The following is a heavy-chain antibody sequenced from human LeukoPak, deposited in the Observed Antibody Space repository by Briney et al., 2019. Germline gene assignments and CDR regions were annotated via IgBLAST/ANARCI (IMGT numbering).Heavy chain of an antibody. CDR3: ARDGAAKHWFDP. CDR2: INPSGGST. CDR1: GYTFTGYY. D-gene: IGHD5-18*01. Sequence: ASVKVSCKASGYTFTGYYMHWVRQAPGQGLEWMGWINPSGGSTSYAQKFQGRVTMTRDMSTSTVYMELSSLRSEDTAVYYCARDGAAKHWFDPWGQGTLVTVSS. V-gene: IGHV1-46*01. J-gene: IGHJ5*02.